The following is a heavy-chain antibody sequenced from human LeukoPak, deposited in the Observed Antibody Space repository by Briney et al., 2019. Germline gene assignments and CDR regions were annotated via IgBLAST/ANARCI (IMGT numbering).Heavy chain of an antibody. CDR1: GGSISSYY. J-gene: IGHJ4*02. V-gene: IGHV4-59*08. D-gene: IGHD3-22*01. CDR2: IYYSGST. Sequence: PSETLSLTCTVSGGSISSYYWSWIRQPPGKGLEWIGYIYYSGSTNYNPSLKSRVTISVDTSKNQFSLKPSSVTAADTAVYYCARTSLAYDSSGYYYDYFDYWGQGTLVTVSS. CDR3: ARTSLAYDSSGYYYDYFDY.